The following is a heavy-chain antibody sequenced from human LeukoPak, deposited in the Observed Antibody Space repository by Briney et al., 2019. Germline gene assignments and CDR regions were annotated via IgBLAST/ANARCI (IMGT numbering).Heavy chain of an antibody. CDR1: GGSFSGYY. V-gene: IGHV4-34*01. CDR2: INYSGST. J-gene: IGHJ6*02. D-gene: IGHD2-8*01. CDR3: ARLSVYAIGYYYYYGMDV. Sequence: SETLSLTCAVYGGSFSGYYWSWIRQPPGKGLEWIGEINYSGSTNYNPSLKSRVTISVDTSKNQFSLKLSSVTAADTAVYYCARLSVYAIGYYYYYGMDVWGQGTTVTVS.